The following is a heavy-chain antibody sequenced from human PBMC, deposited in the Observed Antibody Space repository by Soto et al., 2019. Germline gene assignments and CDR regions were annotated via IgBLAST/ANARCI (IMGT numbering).Heavy chain of an antibody. J-gene: IGHJ2*01. CDR2: IWYDGSNK. V-gene: IGHV3-33*01. CDR3: AREITMIVVFTTERYFDL. D-gene: IGHD3-22*01. CDR1: GFTFSSYG. Sequence: QVQLVESGGGVVQPGRSLRLSCAASGFTFSSYGMHWVRQAPGKGLEWVAVIWYDGSNKYYADSVKGRFTISRDNSKNTLYLQMNSLRAEDTAVYYCAREITMIVVFTTERYFDLWGRGTLVTVSS.